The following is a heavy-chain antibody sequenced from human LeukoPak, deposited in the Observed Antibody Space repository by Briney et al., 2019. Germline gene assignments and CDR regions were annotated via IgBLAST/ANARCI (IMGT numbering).Heavy chain of an antibody. CDR1: GFTVSSNY. D-gene: IGHD6-19*01. V-gene: IGHV3-66*04. CDR2: IYSGGST. J-gene: IGHJ4*02. CDR3: ARHLSGSSGRSGTFDY. Sequence: GGSLRLSCAASGFTVSSNYMSWVRQAPGNRLEWVSVIYSGGSTYYADSVKGRFTISRDNSKNTLYLQMNSLRAEDTAVYYCARHLSGSSGRSGTFDYWGQGTLVTVSS.